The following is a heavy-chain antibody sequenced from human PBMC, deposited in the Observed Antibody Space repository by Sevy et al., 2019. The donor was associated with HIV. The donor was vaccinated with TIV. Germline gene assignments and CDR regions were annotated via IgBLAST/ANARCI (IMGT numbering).Heavy chain of an antibody. CDR2: IRNQANNYTT. D-gene: IGHD6-19*01. CDR1: GFTFSGSA. J-gene: IGHJ4*02. Sequence: GESLKISCAVSGFTFSGSAMDWVRHTSGKGLEWLGRIRNQANNYTTTYAASVKGRFVISRDDSKNTAYLHMSNLKSEDTAVYYCTSGIAVVGTAYFDYWGRGTLVTVSS. CDR3: TSGIAVVGTAYFDY. V-gene: IGHV3-73*01.